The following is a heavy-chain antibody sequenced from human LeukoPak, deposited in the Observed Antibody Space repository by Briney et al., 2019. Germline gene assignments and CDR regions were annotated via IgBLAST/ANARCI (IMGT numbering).Heavy chain of an antibody. D-gene: IGHD1-26*01. CDR2: IIPIFGTA. CDR1: GGTFSSYA. J-gene: IGHJ4*02. V-gene: IGHV1-69*06. CDR3: ARDRDSGSHDY. Sequence: GASVKVSCKASGGTFSSYAISWVRQAPGQGLEWMGGIIPIFGTANYAQKFQGRVTITADKSTSTAYMELSSLRSEDTAVYYCARDRDSGSHDYWGQGTLVTVSS.